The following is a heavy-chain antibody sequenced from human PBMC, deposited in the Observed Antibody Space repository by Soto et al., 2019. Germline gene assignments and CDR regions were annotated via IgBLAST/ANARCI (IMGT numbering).Heavy chain of an antibody. J-gene: IGHJ6*02. D-gene: IGHD4-4*01. CDR3: AKVAESSNYDPYYYGMDV. V-gene: IGHV3-74*01. CDR1: GFTFSNYW. CDR2: ITDQGGSP. Sequence: GGSLRLSCAASGFTFSNYWMHWVRQAPGKGLVWVSRITDQGGSPNYVDSVKGRFTISRDNSKNTLDLQMNSLRAEDTAVYYCAKVAESSNYDPYYYGMDVWGQGTTVTVSS.